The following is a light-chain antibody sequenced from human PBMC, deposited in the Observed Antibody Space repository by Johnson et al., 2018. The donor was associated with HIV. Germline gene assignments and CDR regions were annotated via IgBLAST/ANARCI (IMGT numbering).Light chain of an antibody. Sequence: QSALTQPPSVSAAPGQKVTISCSGSSSNIGNNYVSWYQQLPGTAPKLLIYDNNKRPSGISDRFSGSKSGTSATLAITGLQTGDEADFYCGTWDTRLSVYGFGTGTKVTVL. CDR2: DNN. J-gene: IGLJ1*01. V-gene: IGLV1-51*01. CDR1: SSNIGNNY. CDR3: GTWDTRLSVYG.